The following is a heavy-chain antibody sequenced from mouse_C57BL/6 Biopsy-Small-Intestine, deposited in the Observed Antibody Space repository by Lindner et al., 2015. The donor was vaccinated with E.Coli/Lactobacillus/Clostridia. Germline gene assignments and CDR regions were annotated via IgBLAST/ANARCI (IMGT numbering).Heavy chain of an antibody. J-gene: IGHJ1*03. Sequence: QLQESGAELARPGASVKMSCKASGYTFTSYTMHWVKQRPGQGLEWIGYINPSSAYTEYNQRFKDKATLTADKSSSTAYMQLSSLTSEDSAVYYCARDWYFDVWGTGTTVTVSS. CDR2: INPSSAYT. CDR1: GYTFTSYT. CDR3: ARDWYFDV. V-gene: IGHV1-4*01.